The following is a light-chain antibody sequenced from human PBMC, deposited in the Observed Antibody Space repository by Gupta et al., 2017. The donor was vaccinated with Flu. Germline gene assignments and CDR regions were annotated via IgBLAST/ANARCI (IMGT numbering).Light chain of an antibody. CDR2: DAS. CDR1: QDISNY. CDR3: QQYDTLPRYS. Sequence: DIQMTQSPSSLSASVGDRVTITCQASQDISNYLNWYQQKPGKAPKLLIYDASNLETGVQSRFSGSGSGKDFTFTISSLHPEVIATYYCQQYDTLPRYSFGQGTKLEIK. V-gene: IGKV1-33*01. J-gene: IGKJ2*03.